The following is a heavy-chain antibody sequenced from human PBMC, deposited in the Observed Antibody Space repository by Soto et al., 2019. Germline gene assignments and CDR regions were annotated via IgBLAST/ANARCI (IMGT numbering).Heavy chain of an antibody. CDR2: IKQDGSET. CDR3: AREFSRALDY. V-gene: IGHV3-7*01. Sequence: GGSLRLSCVASGFTFSNYWMSWVRQAPGKGLVWVANIKQDGSETYRADSVKGRFTISRDNANNTLYLQMNSLRAEDTAVYYCAREFSRALDYWGQGTLVTVSS. CDR1: GFTFSNYW. J-gene: IGHJ4*02.